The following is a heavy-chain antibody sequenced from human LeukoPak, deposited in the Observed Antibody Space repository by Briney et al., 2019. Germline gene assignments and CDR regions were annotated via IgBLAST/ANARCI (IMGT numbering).Heavy chain of an antibody. D-gene: IGHD6-13*01. CDR1: GFTFSNYW. CDR3: VRDNPRQQGFAY. Sequence: GGSLRLSCAASGFTFSNYWMTWARQAPGKGLEWVANIKPDESEKYYVGSVKGRFTISRDNAKNSLYLQMNSLRAEDTAVYYCVRDNPRQQGFAYWGQGTLVTVSS. V-gene: IGHV3-7*03. J-gene: IGHJ4*02. CDR2: IKPDESEK.